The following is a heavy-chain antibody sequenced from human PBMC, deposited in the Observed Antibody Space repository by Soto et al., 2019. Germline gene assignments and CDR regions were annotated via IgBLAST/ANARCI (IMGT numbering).Heavy chain of an antibody. CDR2: IKSKTDGGTT. V-gene: IGHV3-15*07. Sequence: EVQLVESGGGLVKPGGSLRLSCAASGFTFNNAWMNWVRQAPGKGLEWVGRIKSKTDGGTTDFAAPVKGRFTISRDDSKTTLYLQMNSLKTEDTAVYYCTTCGNYGGNSPFDYWGQGTLVTVSS. CDR3: TTCGNYGGNSPFDY. D-gene: IGHD4-17*01. CDR1: GFTFNNAW. J-gene: IGHJ4*02.